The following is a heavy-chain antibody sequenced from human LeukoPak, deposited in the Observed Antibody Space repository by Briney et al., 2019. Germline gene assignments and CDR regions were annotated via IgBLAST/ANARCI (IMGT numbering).Heavy chain of an antibody. V-gene: IGHV3-48*03. CDR1: GFTFSSFE. Sequence: GGSLRLSCEASGFTFSSFEMNWVRQAPGKGLEWVSYISSSGRTIFYGDSVRGRFTISRDNAKNSLYLQMNSLRAEDTAVYYCAELGITMIGGVWGKGTTVTISS. J-gene: IGHJ6*04. CDR3: AELGITMIGGV. CDR2: ISSSGRTI. D-gene: IGHD3-10*02.